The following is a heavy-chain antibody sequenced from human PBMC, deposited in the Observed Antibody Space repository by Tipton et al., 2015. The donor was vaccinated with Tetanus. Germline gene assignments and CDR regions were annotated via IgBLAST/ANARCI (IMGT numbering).Heavy chain of an antibody. Sequence: QLVQSGAEVKKPGSSVKVSCKASGGTFSSYAISWVRQAPGQGLEWMGGIIPTFGTANYAQKFQGRVTTTADESTSTAYMELSSLRSEDTAVYYCAREQQQPTHDAFDIWGQGTMVTVSS. CDR3: AREQQQPTHDAFDI. J-gene: IGHJ3*02. CDR2: IIPTFGTA. V-gene: IGHV1-69*01. CDR1: GGTFSSYA. D-gene: IGHD6-13*01.